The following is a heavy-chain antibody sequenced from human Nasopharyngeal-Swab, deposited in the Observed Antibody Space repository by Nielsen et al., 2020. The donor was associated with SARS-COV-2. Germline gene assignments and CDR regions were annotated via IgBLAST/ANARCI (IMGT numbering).Heavy chain of an antibody. CDR2: INHRGST. Sequence: WIRQPPGKGLEWIGEINHRGSTNYNPSLKSRVTISVDTSKNQFSLKLSSVTAADTAVYYCARGRVGSSWYYYYMDVWGKGTTVTVSS. J-gene: IGHJ6*03. CDR3: ARGRVGSSWYYYYMDV. V-gene: IGHV4-34*01. D-gene: IGHD6-13*01.